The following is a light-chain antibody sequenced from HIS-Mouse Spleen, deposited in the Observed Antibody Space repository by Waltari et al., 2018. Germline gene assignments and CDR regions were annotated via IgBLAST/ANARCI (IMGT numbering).Light chain of an antibody. CDR2: WAS. CDR1: QSVLYSSNNKNY. J-gene: IGKJ3*01. CDR3: QQYYSTPPFT. Sequence: DIVMTQSPDSLAVSLGERATINCKSSQSVLYSSNNKNYLAWYPQKPGQPPKLLIYWASNRQSGVPDRLSGSGSGTDFTLTISSLQAEDVAVYYCQQYYSTPPFTFGPGTKVDIK. V-gene: IGKV4-1*01.